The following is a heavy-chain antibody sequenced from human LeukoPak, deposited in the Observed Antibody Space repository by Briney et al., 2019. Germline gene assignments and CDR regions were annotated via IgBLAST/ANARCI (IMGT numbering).Heavy chain of an antibody. CDR2: ISSSSSTI. Sequence: GGSLGLSCAASGFIFSTYSMNWVRQAPGKGLEWVSYISSSSSTIYYADSVKGRFTISRDNAENSLYLQINSLGAEDTAVYYCARDDHYNYYYMDVWGKGTTVTVSS. V-gene: IGHV3-48*01. CDR1: GFIFSTYS. CDR3: ARDDHYNYYYMDV. J-gene: IGHJ6*03.